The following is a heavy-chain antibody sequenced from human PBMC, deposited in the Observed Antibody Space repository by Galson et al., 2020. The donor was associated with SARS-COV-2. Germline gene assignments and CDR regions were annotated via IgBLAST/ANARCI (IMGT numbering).Heavy chain of an antibody. D-gene: IGHD4-17*01. J-gene: IGHJ4*02. Sequence: ASETLSLTCAVSGDSVSSSVAYWAWIRQPPGKGLEYIGTMFYSGTTSYNPSLESRVAISADTSKNHFSLRLRSVTAADTAVYYCARQDGAGPEGYYFHYWGQGTLVTVSS. V-gene: IGHV4-39*01. CDR1: GDSVSSSVAY. CDR3: ARQDGAGPEGYYFHY. CDR2: MFYSGTT.